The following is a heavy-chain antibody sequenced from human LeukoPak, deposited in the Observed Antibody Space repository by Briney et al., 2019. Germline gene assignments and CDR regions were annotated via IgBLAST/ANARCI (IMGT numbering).Heavy chain of an antibody. J-gene: IGHJ4*02. D-gene: IGHD1-26*01. V-gene: IGHV3-21*01. CDR3: AKIDISGGRQLHEYYFDY. Sequence: GGSLRLSCAASGFTFSSYSMNWVRQAPGKGLEWVSSISSSSSYIYYADSVKGRFTISRDNAKNSLYLQMNSLRAEDTAVYYCAKIDISGGRQLHEYYFDYWGQGTLVTVSS. CDR2: ISSSSSYI. CDR1: GFTFSSYS.